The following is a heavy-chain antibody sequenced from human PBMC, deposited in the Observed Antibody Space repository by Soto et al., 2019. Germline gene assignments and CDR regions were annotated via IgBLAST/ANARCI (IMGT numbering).Heavy chain of an antibody. CDR2: IYYSGST. J-gene: IGHJ2*01. CDR3: ARATRYYYGSGSYTYWYFDL. D-gene: IGHD3-10*01. V-gene: IGHV4-59*08. CDR1: GGSISSYY. Sequence: QVQLQESGPGLVKPSETLSLTCTVSGGSISSYYWSWIRQPPGKGLEWIGYIYYSGSTNYNPSLXXRVTISVDTSXXQXSXXLSSVTAADTAVYYCARATRYYYGSGSYTYWYFDLWGRGTLVTVSS.